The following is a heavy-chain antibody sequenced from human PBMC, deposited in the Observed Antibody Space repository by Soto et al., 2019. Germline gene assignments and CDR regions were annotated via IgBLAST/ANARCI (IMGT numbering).Heavy chain of an antibody. CDR2: INPSGGST. CDR3: ARDHLDRYYYDSSGYYPPDY. D-gene: IGHD3-22*01. CDR1: GYTFTTYY. V-gene: IGHV1-46*01. J-gene: IGHJ4*02. Sequence: ASVKVSCKASGYTFTTYYMHWVRQAPGQGHEWMGIINPSGGSTSYAPRFQGRVTMTRGTSTSTVYMELSTLTSEDTAVYYCARDHLDRYYYDSSGYYPPDYWGQGTLVTVSS.